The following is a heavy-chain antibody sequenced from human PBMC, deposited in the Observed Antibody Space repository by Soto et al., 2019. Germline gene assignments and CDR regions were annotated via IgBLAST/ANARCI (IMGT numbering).Heavy chain of an antibody. CDR1: GDSVSSNTSS. D-gene: IGHD1-7*01. J-gene: IGHJ6*03. CDR3: AGTPSLQWYYMDV. CDR2: TYYRSRWYN. Sequence: SQTLSLTCAISGDSVSSNTSSWNWIRQSPSGGLEWLGRTYYRSRWYNDYAVSVRSRITINPDTTENQFSLHVYSVTPEDTAVYYCAGTPSLQWYYMDVWGRGTTVTVSS. V-gene: IGHV6-1*01.